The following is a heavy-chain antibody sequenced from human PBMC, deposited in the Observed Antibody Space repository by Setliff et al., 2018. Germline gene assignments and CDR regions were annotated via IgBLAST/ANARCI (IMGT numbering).Heavy chain of an antibody. CDR2: FDPEDGET. CDR3: ARDQGHGITASGPDY. V-gene: IGHV1-24*01. Sequence: ASVKVSCKVSGYTLTELSMHWVRQAPGKGREWMGGFDPEDGETIYAQKFQGRVTMTEDTSTDTAYMELSSLRSEDTAVYYCARDQGHGITASGPDYWGQGTLVTVSS. CDR1: GYTLTELS. D-gene: IGHD6-13*01. J-gene: IGHJ4*02.